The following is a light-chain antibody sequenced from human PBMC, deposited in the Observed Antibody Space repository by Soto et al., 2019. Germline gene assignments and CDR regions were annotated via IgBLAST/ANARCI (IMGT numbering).Light chain of an antibody. V-gene: IGLV2-14*01. CDR3: CSFNTTSTPV. J-gene: IGLJ1*01. CDR1: SSDIGAYDY. CDR2: EVN. Sequence: QSVLTLPASLSGSPGQSITISCTGTSSDIGAYDYVSWFQQHPGKAPKLMISEVNNRPSGVSNRFSGSKSGNTAYLTIPGLQVEDEAEYFCCSFNTTSTPVFGTGTTVTVL.